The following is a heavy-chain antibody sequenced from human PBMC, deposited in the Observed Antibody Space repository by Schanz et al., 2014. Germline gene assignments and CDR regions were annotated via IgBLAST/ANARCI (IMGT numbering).Heavy chain of an antibody. CDR1: GFMFSSYW. Sequence: EVQLLESGGGLVQPGGSLRLSCAASGFMFSSYWMHWVRQARGKGLEWVSAISGSGGSTYYADSVKGRFTISRDNSKNTLYLQMNSLRAEDTAVYYCAKGRFGELSAFDIWGQGTMVTVSS. V-gene: IGHV3-23*01. D-gene: IGHD3-10*01. J-gene: IGHJ3*02. CDR2: ISGSGGST. CDR3: AKGRFGELSAFDI.